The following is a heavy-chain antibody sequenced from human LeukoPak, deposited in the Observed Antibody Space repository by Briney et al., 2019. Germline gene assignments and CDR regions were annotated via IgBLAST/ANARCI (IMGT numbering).Heavy chain of an antibody. D-gene: IGHD1-14*01. CDR2: IYPGDSDT. CDR3: ARYNGESYYYMDV. Sequence: PGESLKISCKGSGYSFTSYWIGWVRQMPGKGLEWMGIIYPGDSDTRYSPSFQGQVTISADKSISTAYLQWSGLKASDTAMYYCARYNGESYYYMDVWGKGTTVTVSS. J-gene: IGHJ6*03. CDR1: GYSFTSYW. V-gene: IGHV5-51*01.